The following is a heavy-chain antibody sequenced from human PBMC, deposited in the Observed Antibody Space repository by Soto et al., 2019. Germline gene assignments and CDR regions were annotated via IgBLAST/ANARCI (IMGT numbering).Heavy chain of an antibody. CDR2: ISGSGGST. CDR3: AKDGGYDILTGYIRFTSVFDY. J-gene: IGHJ4*02. D-gene: IGHD3-9*01. CDR1: GFTFSSYA. Sequence: GGSLRLSCAASGFTFSSYAMSWVRQAPGKGLEWVSAISGSGGSTYYADSVKGRFTISRDNSKDTLYLQMNSLRAEDTAVYYCAKDGGYDILTGYIRFTSVFDYWGQGTLVTVSS. V-gene: IGHV3-23*01.